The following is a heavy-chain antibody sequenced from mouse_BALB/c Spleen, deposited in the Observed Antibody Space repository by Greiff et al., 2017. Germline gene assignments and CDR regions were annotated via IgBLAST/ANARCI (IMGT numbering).Heavy chain of an antibody. CDR1: GFDFSRYW. J-gene: IGHJ4*01. V-gene: IGHV4-2*02. Sequence: EVKLVESGGGLVQPGGSLNLSCAASGFDFSRYWMSWARQAPGKGQEWIGEINPGSSTINYTPSLKDKFIISRDNAKNTLYLQMSKVRSEDTALYYCARLGLNYYGSSSYAMDYWGQGTSVTVSS. D-gene: IGHD1-1*01. CDR3: ARLGLNYYGSSSYAMDY. CDR2: INPGSSTI.